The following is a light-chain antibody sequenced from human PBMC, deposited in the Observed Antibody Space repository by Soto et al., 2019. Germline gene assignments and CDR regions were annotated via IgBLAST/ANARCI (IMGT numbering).Light chain of an antibody. CDR1: QTVRNNY. CDR3: QQFSSYALS. Sequence: EFVLTQSPGTLSSSPGERATLSCRASQTVRNNYLAWYQQKPGQAPRLLIYDASSRATGIPDRFSGGGSGTDFTLTISRLEAEDFAVCDCQQFSSYALSFGGGTKVEIK. CDR2: DAS. J-gene: IGKJ4*01. V-gene: IGKV3-20*01.